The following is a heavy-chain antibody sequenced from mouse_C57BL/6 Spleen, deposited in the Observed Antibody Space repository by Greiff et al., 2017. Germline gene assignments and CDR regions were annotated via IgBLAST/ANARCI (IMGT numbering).Heavy chain of an antibody. J-gene: IGHJ3*01. V-gene: IGHV5-4*01. CDR1: GFTFSSYA. Sequence: EVQGVESGGGLVKPGGSLKLSCAASGFTFSSYAMSWVRQTPEKRLEWVATISDGGSYTYYPDNVKGRFTISRDNAKNNLYLQMSHLKSEDTAMYYCARDTPYWGQGTLVTVSA. CDR2: ISDGGSYT. CDR3: ARDTPY.